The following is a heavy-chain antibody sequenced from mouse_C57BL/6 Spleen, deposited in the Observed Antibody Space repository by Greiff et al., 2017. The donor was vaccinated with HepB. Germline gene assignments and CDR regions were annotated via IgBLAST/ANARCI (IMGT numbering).Heavy chain of an antibody. CDR1: GYTFTSYG. CDR3: ARLNSSGYDAMDY. D-gene: IGHD3-2*02. V-gene: IGHV1-81*01. Sequence: QVQLQQSGAELARPGASVKLSCKASGYTFTSYGISWVKQRTGQGLEWIGEIYPRSGNTYYNEKFKGKATLTAEKSSSTAYMELRSLTSEDSAVYFCARLNSSGYDAMDYWGQGTSVTVSS. J-gene: IGHJ4*01. CDR2: IYPRSGNT.